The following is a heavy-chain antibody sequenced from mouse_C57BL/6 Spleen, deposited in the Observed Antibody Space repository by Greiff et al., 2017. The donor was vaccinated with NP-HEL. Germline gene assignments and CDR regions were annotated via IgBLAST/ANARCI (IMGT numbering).Heavy chain of an antibody. V-gene: IGHV5-9-1*02. D-gene: IGHD1-1*01. Sequence: EVMLVESGEGLVKPGGSLKLSCAASGFTFSSYAMSWVRQTPEKRLEWVAYISSGGDYIYYADTVKGRFTISRDNARNTLYLQMSSLKSEDTAMYYCTRAEFYYGSSHYFDYWGQGTTLTVSS. J-gene: IGHJ2*01. CDR2: ISSGGDYI. CDR3: TRAEFYYGSSHYFDY. CDR1: GFTFSSYA.